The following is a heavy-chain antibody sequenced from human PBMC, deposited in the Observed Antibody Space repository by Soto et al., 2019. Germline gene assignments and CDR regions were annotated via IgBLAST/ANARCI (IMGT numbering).Heavy chain of an antibody. J-gene: IGHJ4*02. CDR2: INRSGST. CDR1: GGSFSGYY. Sequence: QMQLQQWGAGLLKPSETLSLTCAVYGGSFSGYYYYWIRQPPGKGLEWIGEINRSGSTNYNPSLKSRVTISVDTSKNQFSLTLSSVTDADTAIYYCARGGLTTVPPLTWGQGTLVTVSS. V-gene: IGHV4-34*01. D-gene: IGHD4-17*01. CDR3: ARGGLTTVPPLT.